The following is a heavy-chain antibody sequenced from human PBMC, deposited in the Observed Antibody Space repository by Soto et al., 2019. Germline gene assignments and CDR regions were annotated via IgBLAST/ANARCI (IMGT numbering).Heavy chain of an antibody. CDR1: GGSISSYY. CDR2: IYYSGST. Sequence: SETLSLTCTVSGGSISSYYWSWIRQPPGKGLEWIGYIYYSGSTNYNPSLKSRVTISVDTSKNQFSLKLSSVTAADTAIYFCARLVYDTRLNYMYFDFWGQGALVTVSS. J-gene: IGHJ4*02. D-gene: IGHD2-8*01. V-gene: IGHV4-59*01. CDR3: ARLVYDTRLNYMYFDF.